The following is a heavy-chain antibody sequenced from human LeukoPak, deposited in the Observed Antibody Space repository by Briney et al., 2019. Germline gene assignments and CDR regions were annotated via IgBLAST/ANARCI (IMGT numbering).Heavy chain of an antibody. J-gene: IGHJ3*02. Sequence: PGGSLRLSCAASGFTFSSYSMYWVRQAPGKGLEWVSSISSSSSYIYYADSVKGRFTISRDNAKNSLYLQMNSLRAEDTAVYYCAREFNPSDAFDIWGQGTMVTVSS. CDR1: GFTFSSYS. V-gene: IGHV3-21*01. CDR2: ISSSSSYI. CDR3: AREFNPSDAFDI.